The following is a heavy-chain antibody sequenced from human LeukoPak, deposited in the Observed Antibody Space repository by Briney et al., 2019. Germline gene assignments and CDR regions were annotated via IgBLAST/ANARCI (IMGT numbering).Heavy chain of an antibody. J-gene: IGHJ5*02. CDR3: ALPPGSGCRP. D-gene: IGHD3-22*01. CDR1: GYTFTGYY. V-gene: IGHV1-2*02. Sequence: ASVKVSCKASGYTFTGYYIHWVRQAPGQGREWMGWINPNNGATTYAQKFQGRVTMTRDTSISTAYMELSRLRSDDTAVYFCALPPGSGCRPWGQGTLVTVSS. CDR2: INPNNGAT.